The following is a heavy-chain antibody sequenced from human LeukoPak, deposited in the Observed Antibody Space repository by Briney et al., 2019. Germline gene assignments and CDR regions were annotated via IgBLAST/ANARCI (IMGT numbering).Heavy chain of an antibody. CDR2: IKQDGSEK. Sequence: GRSLRLSCAASGFTFSSYAMHWVRQAPGKGLEWVANIKQDGSEKYYVDSVKGRFTIFRDNAKNSLYLQMNSLRAEDTAVYYCARDRFYSVVVTAFDYWGQGTLVTVSS. J-gene: IGHJ4*02. CDR1: GFTFSSYA. CDR3: ARDRFYSVVVTAFDY. V-gene: IGHV3-7*01. D-gene: IGHD2-21*02.